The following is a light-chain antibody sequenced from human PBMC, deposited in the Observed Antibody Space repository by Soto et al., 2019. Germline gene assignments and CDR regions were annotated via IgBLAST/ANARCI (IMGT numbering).Light chain of an antibody. CDR1: QSISTW. Sequence: DIQMTQSPSSLSASVGDRVSITCRASQSISTWLAWYQQKPGQAPKVVIYAASTLQSGVPSRFSGSGSGTDFTLTISSLQPEDFATYYCQQAYRFPLTFGGGTQVEIK. J-gene: IGKJ4*01. CDR3: QQAYRFPLT. CDR2: AAS. V-gene: IGKV1-12*01.